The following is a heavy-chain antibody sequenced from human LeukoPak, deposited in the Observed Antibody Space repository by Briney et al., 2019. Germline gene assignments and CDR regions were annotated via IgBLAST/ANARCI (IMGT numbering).Heavy chain of an antibody. V-gene: IGHV1-2*02. J-gene: IGHJ4*02. CDR2: IDPNSGGT. D-gene: IGHD1-7*01. CDR3: ASQRTQGNSDFDY. CDR1: GYTFTGYY. Sequence: ASVKVSCKASGYTFTGYYMHWVRQAPGQGLEWMGWIDPNSGGTNYAQKFQGRVTMTSDTSISTAYMQLSRLRSDDTAVYYCASQRTQGNSDFDYWGQGTLVTVSS.